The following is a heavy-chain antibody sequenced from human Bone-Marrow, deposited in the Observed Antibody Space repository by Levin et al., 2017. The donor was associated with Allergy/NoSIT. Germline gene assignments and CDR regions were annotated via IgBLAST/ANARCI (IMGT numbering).Heavy chain of an antibody. Sequence: GGSLRLSCAASGFIFSSSAMSWVRQAPGKGLEWVSSISGSDDSTYYKESVKGRLTISRDNSKDTIYLQMNNLRAEDTATYYCAKVRRGLDAFDVWGPGTMVTVSS. D-gene: IGHD3/OR15-3a*01. J-gene: IGHJ3*01. CDR3: AKVRRGLDAFDV. CDR1: GFIFSSSA. V-gene: IGHV3-23*01. CDR2: ISGSDDST.